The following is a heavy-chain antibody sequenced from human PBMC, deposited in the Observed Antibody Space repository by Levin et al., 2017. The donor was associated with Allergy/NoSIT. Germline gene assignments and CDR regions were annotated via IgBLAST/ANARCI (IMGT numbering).Heavy chain of an antibody. CDR2: ISYDGSNK. V-gene: IGHV3-30*04. CDR1: GFTFSSYA. J-gene: IGHJ2*01. Sequence: GESLKISCAASGFTFSSYAMHWVRQAPGKGLEWVAVISYDGSNKYYADSVKGRFTISRDNSKNTLYLQMNSLRAEDTAVYYCARETVVTLWYFDLWGRGTLVTVSS. D-gene: IGHD4-23*01. CDR3: ARETVVTLWYFDL.